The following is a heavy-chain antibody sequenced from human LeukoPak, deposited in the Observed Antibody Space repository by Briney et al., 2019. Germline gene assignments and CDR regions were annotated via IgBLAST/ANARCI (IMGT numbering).Heavy chain of an antibody. CDR3: AAAPSWGSYRYLDY. CDR1: GYTFTDYY. Sequence: ASVKVSCKVSGYTFTDYYMHWVQQAPGKGLEWMGLVDPEDGETIYAEKFQGRVTITADTSTDTAYMELSSLRSEDTAVYYCAAAPSWGSYRYLDYWGQGTLVTVSS. CDR2: VDPEDGET. D-gene: IGHD3-16*02. V-gene: IGHV1-69-2*01. J-gene: IGHJ4*02.